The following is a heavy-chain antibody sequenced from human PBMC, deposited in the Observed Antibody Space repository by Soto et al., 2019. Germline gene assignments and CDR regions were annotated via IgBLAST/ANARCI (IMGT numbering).Heavy chain of an antibody. J-gene: IGHJ4*02. CDR1: GFTCTLAW. CDR3: ARVALRDGFVY. Sequence: GGSLRLSCETSGFTCTLAWMSWVRQPPGKGLEWVGRTKNKANSYTAEYAASVKGRFTISRDGSKKSLYLQMNSLKTEDPAVYYCARVALRDGFVYWGRGTLVTVSS. CDR2: TKNKANSYTA. V-gene: IGHV3-72*01.